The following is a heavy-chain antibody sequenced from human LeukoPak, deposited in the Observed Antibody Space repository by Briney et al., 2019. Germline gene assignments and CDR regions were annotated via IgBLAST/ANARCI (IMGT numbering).Heavy chain of an antibody. CDR3: ARGYSSSWNYFDY. Sequence: SETLSLTCTVSGGSISNYWWSWIRQPPGKGLEWIGYVFDSGGTNYNPSLKSRVTISVDTSKKQFSLKLSSVTAADAAVYSCARGYSSSWNYFDYWGQGTLVTVSS. CDR2: VFDSGGT. V-gene: IGHV4-59*01. CDR1: GGSISNYW. J-gene: IGHJ4*02. D-gene: IGHD6-13*01.